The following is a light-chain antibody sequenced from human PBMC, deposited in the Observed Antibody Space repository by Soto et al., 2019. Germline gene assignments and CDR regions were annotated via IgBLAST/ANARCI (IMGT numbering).Light chain of an antibody. V-gene: IGKV3-20*01. CDR3: QQYGSSPIT. CDR2: GAS. Sequence: IVLTQSPGTPSLSPGERATLPCRGRQSVTSSDLAWYQQKPGQAPSLLIYGASSRATGIPDRFSGSGSGTDFTLTISRLEPYYFAVYYCQQYGSSPITCGQGTRLEIK. CDR1: QSVTSSD. J-gene: IGKJ5*01.